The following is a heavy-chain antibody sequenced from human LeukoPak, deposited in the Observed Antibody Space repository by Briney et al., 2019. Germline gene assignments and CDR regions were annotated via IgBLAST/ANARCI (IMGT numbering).Heavy chain of an antibody. CDR1: SVSISSYY. CDR3: ARHGTGQKAFDF. Sequence: SETLSLTCTVSSVSISSYYWSWIRQPPGKGLEWIGQIYYSGNTKYNPSLKSRVTISVDTSKNQFSLKLSPVTAADTAVYYCARHGTGQKAFDFWGQGTMVTVPS. D-gene: IGHD1-14*01. CDR2: IYYSGNT. V-gene: IGHV4-59*08. J-gene: IGHJ3*01.